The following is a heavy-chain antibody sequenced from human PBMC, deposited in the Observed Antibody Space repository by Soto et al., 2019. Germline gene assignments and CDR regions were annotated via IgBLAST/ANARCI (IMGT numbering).Heavy chain of an antibody. CDR3: ATQRGGGGY. CDR2: IYSGGYT. D-gene: IGHD6-25*01. Sequence: EVQLVESGGGLIQPGGSLRLSCAVSGFTVSNNYMSWVRQAPGKGLEGVSVIYSGGYTAYGDSVKGRFTISRDNSKNTIFRQVNTLRAGDPAVFYWATQRGGGGYWGQGTLVTVSS. CDR1: GFTVSNNY. V-gene: IGHV3-53*01. J-gene: IGHJ4*02.